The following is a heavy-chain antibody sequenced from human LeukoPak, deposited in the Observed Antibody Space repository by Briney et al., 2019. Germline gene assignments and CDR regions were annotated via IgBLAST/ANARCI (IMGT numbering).Heavy chain of an antibody. D-gene: IGHD4-17*01. Sequence: SETLSLTCTVSGGSISSSSYYWGWIRQPPGKGLEWIGSIYHSGSTYYNPSLKSRVTISVDTSKNQFSLKLSSVTAADTAVYYCARYAVTTYYYYYMDVWGKGTTVTISS. CDR3: ARYAVTTYYYYYMDV. CDR2: IYHSGST. CDR1: GGSISSSSYY. J-gene: IGHJ6*03. V-gene: IGHV4-39*07.